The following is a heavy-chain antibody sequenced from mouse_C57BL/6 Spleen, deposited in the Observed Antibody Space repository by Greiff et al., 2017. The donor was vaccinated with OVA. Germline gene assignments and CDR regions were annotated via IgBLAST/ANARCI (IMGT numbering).Heavy chain of an antibody. CDR3: AREGGRYYAMDY. CDR1: GYTFTSYW. J-gene: IGHJ4*01. Sequence: VQLQQPGAELVRPGPSVKLSCKASGYTFTSYWMHWVKQRPGQGLEWIGVIDPSDSYTNYNQKFKGKATLTVDTSSSTAYMQLSSLTSEDSAVYYCAREGGRYYAMDYWGQGTSVTVSS. V-gene: IGHV1-59*01. CDR2: IDPSDSYT.